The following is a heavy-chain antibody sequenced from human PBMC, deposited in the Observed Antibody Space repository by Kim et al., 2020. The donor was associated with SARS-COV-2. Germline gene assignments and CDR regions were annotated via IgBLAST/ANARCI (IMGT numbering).Heavy chain of an antibody. D-gene: IGHD2-2*01. CDR1: GFTFDNYA. CDR2: ISGSGGRT. V-gene: IGHV3-23*01. J-gene: IGHJ6*02. CDR3: AKLGCSTTSCYAGDYYYYYGGR. Sequence: GGSLRLSCAASGFTFDNYAMSWVRQAPGKGLEWVSTISGSGGRTYNADSVKGRLTISRDNSKNTLYLQMNSLRAEDTAIYYCAKLGCSTTSCYAGDYYYYYGGRLGPRDHGHRLL.